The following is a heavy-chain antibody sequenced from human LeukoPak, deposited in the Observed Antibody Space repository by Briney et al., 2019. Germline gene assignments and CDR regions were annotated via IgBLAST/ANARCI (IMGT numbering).Heavy chain of an antibody. J-gene: IGHJ4*02. CDR2: INPNSVGT. CDR1: GYTFTGYY. Sequence: ASVKVSCKASGYTFTGYYMHWVRQAPGQGLEWMGWINPNSVGTNYAQKFQGRVTMTRDTSISTAYMELSRLRSDDTAVYYCARASEFIQLWLPNYFDYWGQGTLVTVSS. V-gene: IGHV1-2*02. CDR3: ARASEFIQLWLPNYFDY. D-gene: IGHD5-18*01.